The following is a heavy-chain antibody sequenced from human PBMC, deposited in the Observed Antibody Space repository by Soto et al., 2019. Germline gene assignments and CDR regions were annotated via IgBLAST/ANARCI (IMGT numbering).Heavy chain of an antibody. CDR1: GYTFTAYY. CDR2: INPKTGDT. V-gene: IGHV1-2*02. Sequence: ASVKVSCKASGYTFTAYYIHWVRQAPGQRLEWVGWINPKTGDTNSTQHFQGRVTTTTDRSASTVYMELNRLTSDDTAAYYCARDRLPDYWGQGTLVTVSS. CDR3: ARDRLPDY. D-gene: IGHD2-15*01. J-gene: IGHJ4*02.